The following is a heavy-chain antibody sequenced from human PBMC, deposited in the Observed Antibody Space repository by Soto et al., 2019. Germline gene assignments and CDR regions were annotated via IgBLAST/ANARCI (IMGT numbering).Heavy chain of an antibody. D-gene: IGHD3-22*01. Sequence: GGSLRLFCAASGFTFSSYWMSWVRQAPGKGLEWVANIKQDGSEKYYVDSVKGRFTISRDNAKNSLYLQMNSLRAEDTAVYYCARDGLLYYYDSSGYYYDYWGQGTLVTVSS. CDR1: GFTFSSYW. J-gene: IGHJ4*02. CDR2: IKQDGSEK. V-gene: IGHV3-7*01. CDR3: ARDGLLYYYDSSGYYYDY.